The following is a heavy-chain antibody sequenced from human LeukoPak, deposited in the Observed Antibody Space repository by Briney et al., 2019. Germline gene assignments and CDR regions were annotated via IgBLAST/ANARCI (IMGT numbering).Heavy chain of an antibody. CDR1: GGSFSGYY. Sequence: SETLSLTCAVYGGSFSGYYWSWIRQPPGKGLEWIGEINHSGSTNYNPSLKSRVTISVDTSKNQFSLKLSSVTAADTAVYYCARRRYGSGYYYYYYGVDVWGKGTTVTVSS. D-gene: IGHD3-10*01. V-gene: IGHV4-34*01. CDR3: ARRRYGSGYYYYYYGVDV. J-gene: IGHJ6*04. CDR2: INHSGST.